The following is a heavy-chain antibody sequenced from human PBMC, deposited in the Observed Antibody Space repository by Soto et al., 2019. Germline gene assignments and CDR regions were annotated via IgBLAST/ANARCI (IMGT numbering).Heavy chain of an antibody. CDR2: ISGGGGTT. J-gene: IGHJ6*02. CDR3: ATLFTGGGYYYYYYGLDV. D-gene: IGHD3-16*01. CDR1: RFTLSSYA. Sequence: PGGSLRLSCAASRFTLSSYAMSWVRQAPGKGLEWVSAISGGGGTTHYADSVKGRFTISRDNSKNTPYLQMNSLRVEDTAVYFCATLFTGGGYYYYYYGLDVWGQGTTVTVSS. V-gene: IGHV3-23*01.